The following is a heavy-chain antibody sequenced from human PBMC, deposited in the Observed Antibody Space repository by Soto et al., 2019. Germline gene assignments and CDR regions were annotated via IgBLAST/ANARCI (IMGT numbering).Heavy chain of an antibody. CDR1: GFTFSSYA. J-gene: IGHJ4*02. Sequence: GGSLRLSCSASGFTFSSYAMHWVRQAPGKGLEYVSSISTNGGSTHYADSVKGRFTISRDNSKNTQYLQMSSLRADDTAVYYWVKGEYYYDSSGYYPFDYWGQGTRVTVSS. V-gene: IGHV3-64D*06. CDR2: ISTNGGST. D-gene: IGHD3-22*01. CDR3: VKGEYYYDSSGYYPFDY.